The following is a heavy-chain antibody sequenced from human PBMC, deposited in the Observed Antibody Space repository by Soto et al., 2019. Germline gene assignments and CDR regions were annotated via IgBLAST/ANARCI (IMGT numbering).Heavy chain of an antibody. D-gene: IGHD3-16*01. J-gene: IGHJ6*02. V-gene: IGHV3-48*03. CDR3: ARLIYYYALDV. CDR1: GFSFSSYE. CDR2: ISSTGSTI. Sequence: LRLSCAASGFSFSSYEMKWVRQAPGEGLEWVSYISSTGSTIYYADSVKGRFTISRDNAKNSLYLRMNSLRAEDTAVYYCARLIYYYALDVWGQGTTVTVSS.